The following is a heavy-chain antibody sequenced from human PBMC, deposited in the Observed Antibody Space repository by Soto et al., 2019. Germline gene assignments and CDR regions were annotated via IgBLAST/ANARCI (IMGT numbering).Heavy chain of an antibody. V-gene: IGHV3-48*03. J-gene: IGHJ4*02. D-gene: IGHD6-19*01. CDR1: GFTFSIHG. Sequence: GGSLRLSCAASGFTFSIHGMNWVRQAPGKGLEWVSYISSIGVATYYADSVKGRFTISRDNAKNSLYLQMNSLRAEDTAVYYCAREGRVGGIDYWGQGTPVPVSS. CDR3: AREGRVGGIDY. CDR2: ISSIGVAT.